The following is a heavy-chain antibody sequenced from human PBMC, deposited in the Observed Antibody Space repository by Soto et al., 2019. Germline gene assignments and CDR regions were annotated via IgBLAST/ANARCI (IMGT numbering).Heavy chain of an antibody. V-gene: IGHV3-30*18. J-gene: IGHJ4*02. Sequence: GGSLRLSCTASGFTFSSYGMHWVRQAPGKGLEWVALISYDGSNKYYADSVKGRFTISRDNSRNTLSLQMNSLRAEDTAVYYCAKDVHVHPPRPGYWGQGTLVTVSS. CDR3: AKDVHVHPPRPGY. D-gene: IGHD3-10*02. CDR1: GFTFSSYG. CDR2: ISYDGSNK.